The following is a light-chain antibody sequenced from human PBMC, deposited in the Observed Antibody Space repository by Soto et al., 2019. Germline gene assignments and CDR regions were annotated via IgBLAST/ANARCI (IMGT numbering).Light chain of an antibody. CDR2: AES. V-gene: IGKV1-39*01. CDR1: RFISNY. Sequence: DIQMTQSPSFLSASVGDRVTITCRASRFISNYLNWYQQKPGKAPTLLIFAESGLRSGVPSRFNGSGSGTDFTLTINSLQPEDFATYFCQQSSSTPWTFGQGTKVEIK. CDR3: QQSSSTPWT. J-gene: IGKJ1*01.